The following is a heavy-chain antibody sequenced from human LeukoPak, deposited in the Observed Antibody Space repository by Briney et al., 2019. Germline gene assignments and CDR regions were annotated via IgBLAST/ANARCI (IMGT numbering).Heavy chain of an antibody. D-gene: IGHD6-19*01. J-gene: IGHJ4*02. Sequence: GGSLRLACAASGYTFSSYAMSWVRQAPGKGLEWVSAISGSGGSTYYADSVKGRFTISRDNSKNTLYLQMNSLRAEDTAVYYCAKDYRPWLAGFDYWGQGTLVTVSS. CDR3: AKDYRPWLAGFDY. V-gene: IGHV3-23*01. CDR2: ISGSGGST. CDR1: GYTFSSYA.